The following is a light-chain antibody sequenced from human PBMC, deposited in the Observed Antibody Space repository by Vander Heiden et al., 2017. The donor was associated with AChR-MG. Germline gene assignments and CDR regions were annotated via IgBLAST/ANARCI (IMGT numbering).Light chain of an antibody. CDR2: GAS. V-gene: IGKV3-20*01. Sequence: EIVLTQSPGTLSLSPGERATLSCRASQSVSSSYLAWYQQKPGQAPRLLIYGASSRATGIPDRFSVSGSGTDFTLTISRLEPEDFAVYYCQQDGSSPRTFGQGTKLEIK. CDR3: QQDGSSPRT. J-gene: IGKJ2*01. CDR1: QSVSSSY.